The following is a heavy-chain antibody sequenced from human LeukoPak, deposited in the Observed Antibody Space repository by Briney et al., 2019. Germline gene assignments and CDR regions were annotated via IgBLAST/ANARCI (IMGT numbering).Heavy chain of an antibody. CDR1: GFTFSSYA. D-gene: IGHD4-23*01. V-gene: IGHV3-30*01. CDR3: ARPLNIDYGGNTNWFDP. J-gene: IGHJ5*02. Sequence: GGSLRLSCAASGFTFSSYAMHWVRQAPGKGLEWVAVISYDGSNKYYADSVKGRFTISRDNSKNTLYLQMNSLRAEDTAVYYCARPLNIDYGGNTNWFDPWGQGTLVTVSS. CDR2: ISYDGSNK.